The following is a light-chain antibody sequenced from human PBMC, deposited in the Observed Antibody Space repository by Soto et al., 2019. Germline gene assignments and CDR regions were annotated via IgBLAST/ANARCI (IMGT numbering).Light chain of an antibody. J-gene: IGKJ4*01. CDR1: QSVNSN. CDR3: QQYNVWPLT. CDR2: VAS. V-gene: IGKV3-15*01. Sequence: EIVMTQSPVTLSVSPGDRATLSCRASQSVNSNLAWYQHKPGQTPKLLIYVASTRATGIPPRFSGSGSGTEFTLTISGLQSEDFAVYYCQQYNVWPLTFGGGTKVEFK.